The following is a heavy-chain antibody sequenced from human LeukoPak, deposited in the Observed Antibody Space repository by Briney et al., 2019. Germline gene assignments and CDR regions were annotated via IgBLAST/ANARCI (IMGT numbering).Heavy chain of an antibody. CDR2: INPNSGGT. V-gene: IGHV1-2*04. D-gene: IGHD6-19*01. CDR1: GYTFTGYY. CDR3: ARDRRAVAGIPYYYYYYGMDV. Sequence: ASVKVSCKASGYTFTGYYMHWVRQAPGQGLEWMGWINPNSGGTNYAQKFQGWVTMTRDTSISTAYMELSRLRSDDTAVYYCARDRRAVAGIPYYYYYYGMDVWGKGTTDTVSS. J-gene: IGHJ6*04.